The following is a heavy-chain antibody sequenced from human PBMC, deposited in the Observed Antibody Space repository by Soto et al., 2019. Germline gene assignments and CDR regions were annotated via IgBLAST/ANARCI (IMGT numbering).Heavy chain of an antibody. V-gene: IGHV4-30-2*01. CDR3: ARDGRYCSSTSCLADAFDI. J-gene: IGHJ3*02. Sequence: SETLSLTCAVSGGSISSGGYSWSWIRQPPGKGLEWIGYIYHSGSTYYNPSLKSRVTISVDRSKNQFSLKLSSVTAADTAVYYCARDGRYCSSTSCLADAFDIWGQGTMVTVSS. CDR1: GGSISSGGYS. CDR2: IYHSGST. D-gene: IGHD2-2*01.